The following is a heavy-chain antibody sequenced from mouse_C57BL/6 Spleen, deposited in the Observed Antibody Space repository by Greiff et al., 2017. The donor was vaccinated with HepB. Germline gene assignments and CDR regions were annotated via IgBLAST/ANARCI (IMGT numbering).Heavy chain of an antibody. D-gene: IGHD1-1*01. Sequence: EVKLMESGGGLVQPGGSLKLSCAASGFTFSDYYMYWVRQTPEKRLEWVAYISNGGGSTYYPDTVKGRFTISRDNAKNTLYLQMSRLKSEDTAMYYCARNYYGSSPDVWGTGTTVTVSS. CDR3: ARNYYGSSPDV. V-gene: IGHV5-12*01. J-gene: IGHJ1*03. CDR1: GFTFSDYY. CDR2: ISNGGGST.